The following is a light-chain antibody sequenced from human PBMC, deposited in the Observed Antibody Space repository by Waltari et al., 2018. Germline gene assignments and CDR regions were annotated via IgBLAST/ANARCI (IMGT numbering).Light chain of an antibody. CDR2: WAP. V-gene: IGKV4-1*01. CDR3: QQYYSVPPT. J-gene: IGKJ1*01. CDR1: QSVLYSSNNQNY. Sequence: DILMTQSPESLTVSLGERATINCKSSQSVLYSSNNQNYLAWYQHKPGQPPKLLIYWAPTRESGVPDRFSGSGSGTDFTLTITSLQAEDVAVYFCQQYYSVPPTFGQGTKVEVK.